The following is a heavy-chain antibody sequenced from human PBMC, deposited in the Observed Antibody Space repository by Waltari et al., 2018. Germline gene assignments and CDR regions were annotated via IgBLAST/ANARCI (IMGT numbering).Heavy chain of an antibody. Sequence: EVQLVESGGGLVQPGGSLRLSCAASGFTFSRYWMHWVRQGPGEGVVWVSRMNSDGSSTSYADSVKGRITSSRDNAKNTLYLQMNSLRAEDTAVYYCASARYSGNYYNDYWGQGTLVTVSP. V-gene: IGHV3-74*01. J-gene: IGHJ4*02. D-gene: IGHD1-26*01. CDR1: GFTFSRYW. CDR3: ASARYSGNYYNDY. CDR2: MNSDGSST.